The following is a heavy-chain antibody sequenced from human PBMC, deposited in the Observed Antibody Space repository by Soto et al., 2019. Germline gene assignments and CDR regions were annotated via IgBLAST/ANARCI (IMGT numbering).Heavy chain of an antibody. J-gene: IGHJ4*02. CDR2: IDNSGST. CDR3: ARGGQDFWSGPFDY. D-gene: IGHD3-3*01. CDR1: GGSISNYF. V-gene: IGHV4-4*07. Sequence: SETLSLTCTVSGGSISNYFCNWIRKPAGKGLEWIGRIDNSGSTNYNPSLKSRITMSADTSRNQFSLKLNSVTAADTAVYYCARGGQDFWSGPFDYWGQGALVTVSS.